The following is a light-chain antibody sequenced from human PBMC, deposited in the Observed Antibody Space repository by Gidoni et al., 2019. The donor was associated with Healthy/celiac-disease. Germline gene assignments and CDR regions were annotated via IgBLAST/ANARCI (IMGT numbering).Light chain of an antibody. CDR3: QQYGSSPT. CDR2: GAS. J-gene: IGKJ1*01. V-gene: IGKV3-20*01. Sequence: EIVLTQSPGTLSLSPGERATLSCRASQSVRSSYLAWYQQKPGQAPRLLIYGASSRATGIPDRFSGRGSGTDFTLTISRLEPEDFAVYYCQQYGSSPTFGHGTKVEIK. CDR1: QSVRSSY.